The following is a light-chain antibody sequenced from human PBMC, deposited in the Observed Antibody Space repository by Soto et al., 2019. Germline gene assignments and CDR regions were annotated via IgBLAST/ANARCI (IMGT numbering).Light chain of an antibody. Sequence: DIHMTQSPSSLSASVVDRVTITCRASQGISSWLAWYQHKTGTAPNLLIYKASSLQSGVPSRFSGSGSGTDFTLTINSLQPEDSATYYCQQVSSFPLTFGGGTKVDIK. CDR3: QQVSSFPLT. CDR2: KAS. V-gene: IGKV1-12*01. CDR1: QGISSW. J-gene: IGKJ4*01.